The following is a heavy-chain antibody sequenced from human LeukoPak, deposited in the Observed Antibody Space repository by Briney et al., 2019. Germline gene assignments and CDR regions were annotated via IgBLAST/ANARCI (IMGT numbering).Heavy chain of an antibody. J-gene: IGHJ6*02. CDR3: ARGSYSSSWYHGTGYYYYYGMDV. Sequence: ASVKVSCKASGYIFTSYDINWVRQATGQGLEWMGRMNPNSGNTGYAQKFQGRVTMTRNTSISTAYMELSSLRSEDTAVYYCARGSYSSSWYHGTGYYYYYGMDVWGQGTTVTVSS. CDR2: MNPNSGNT. V-gene: IGHV1-8*01. CDR1: GYIFTSYD. D-gene: IGHD6-13*01.